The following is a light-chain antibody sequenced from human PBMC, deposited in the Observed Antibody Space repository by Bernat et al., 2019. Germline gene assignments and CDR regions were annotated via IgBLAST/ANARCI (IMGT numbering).Light chain of an antibody. J-gene: IGLJ3*02. Sequence: QSVLTQPPSASGTPGQRVTISCSGSSSDIGSNSVTWYQQFPGTAPKFLMYATNQRPSGVPDRFSGSKSGTSASLASSGLLSDDEADYYCAAWDDSLNGWVFGGGTKLTVL. CDR1: SSDIGSNS. V-gene: IGLV1-44*01. CDR3: AAWDDSLNGWV. CDR2: ATN.